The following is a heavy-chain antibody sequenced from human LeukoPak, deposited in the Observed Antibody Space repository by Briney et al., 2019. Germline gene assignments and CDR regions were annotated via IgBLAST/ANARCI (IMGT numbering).Heavy chain of an antibody. D-gene: IGHD5-12*01. J-gene: IGHJ6*02. CDR2: STLYNGNT. CDR3: AREGRGYSGYDYGCYYYGMDV. Sequence: GASVKVSCKASGYTFTCCSLHWLQQAPGQGLERMRRSTLYNGNTKHAKKFQGRVTITRDMSLRTAYIELSSLRSEDSAVYYWAREGRGYSGYDYGCYYYGMDVWGQGTTATVSS. CDR1: GYTFTCCS. V-gene: IGHV1-68*01.